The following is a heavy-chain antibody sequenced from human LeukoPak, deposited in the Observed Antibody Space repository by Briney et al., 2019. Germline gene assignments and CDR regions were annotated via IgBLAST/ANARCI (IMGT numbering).Heavy chain of an antibody. D-gene: IGHD3-3*01. CDR3: ARHLKADFWSGYSFDP. Sequence: PSETLSLTCTVSGGSISSSSYYWGWIRQPPGKGLEWIGSIYYSGSTYYNPSLKSRVTISVDTSKNQFSLKLSSVTAADTAVYYCARHLKADFWSGYSFDPWGQGTLVTVSS. CDR2: IYYSGST. J-gene: IGHJ5*02. CDR1: GGSISSSSYY. V-gene: IGHV4-39*01.